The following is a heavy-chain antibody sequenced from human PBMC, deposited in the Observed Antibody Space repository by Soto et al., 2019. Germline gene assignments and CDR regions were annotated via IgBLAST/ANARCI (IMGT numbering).Heavy chain of an antibody. Sequence: ESGGGLVQPGRSLRLSCAASGFTFDDYAMHWVRQAPGKGLEWVSGISWNSGSIGYADSVKGRFTISRDNAKNSLYLQMNSLRAEDTALYYCAKPKSSYYYYYYMDVWGKGTTVTVSS. CDR3: AKPKSSYYYYYYMDV. V-gene: IGHV3-9*01. CDR2: ISWNSGSI. CDR1: GFTFDDYA. D-gene: IGHD6-6*01. J-gene: IGHJ6*03.